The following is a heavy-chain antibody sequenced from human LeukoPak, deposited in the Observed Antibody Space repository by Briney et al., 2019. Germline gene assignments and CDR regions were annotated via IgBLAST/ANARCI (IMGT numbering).Heavy chain of an antibody. CDR3: ARVRRLDYVWGSTPQKGMDV. CDR2: INPNSGGS. J-gene: IGHJ6*02. CDR1: GYTFTGYY. V-gene: IGHV1-2*02. Sequence: ASVKVSCKASGYTFTGYYTHWVRQAPGQGLEWMGWINPNSGGSNYAQKFQGRVTMTRDTSISTAYMELSRLSSEDTAVYYCARVRRLDYVWGSTPQKGMDVWGHGTPVTVSS. D-gene: IGHD3-16*01.